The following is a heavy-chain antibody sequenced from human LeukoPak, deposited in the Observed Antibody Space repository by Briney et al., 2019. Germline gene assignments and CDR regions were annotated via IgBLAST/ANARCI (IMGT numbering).Heavy chain of an antibody. CDR1: GFIFSNYG. Sequence: PGGSLRLSCAASGFIFSNYGMNWVRQAPGKGLEWVAAISASGSATSYADSVRGRFTISRDNSKSTLYLQMNSLRAEDTAVYHCAKKSGDHFHFDFWGQGTLVTVSS. V-gene: IGHV3-23*01. CDR3: AKKSGDHFHFDF. J-gene: IGHJ4*02. D-gene: IGHD2-21*01. CDR2: ISASGSAT.